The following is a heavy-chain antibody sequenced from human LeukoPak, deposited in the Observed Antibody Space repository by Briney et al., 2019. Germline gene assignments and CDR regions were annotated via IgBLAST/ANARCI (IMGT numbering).Heavy chain of an antibody. Sequence: ASVKVSCKASGYTFSTYGISWVRQAPGQGLEWMGWINPNSGGTNYAQNFQGRVAMTRDTSITTAYMELSRLRSDDTAVYYCARGSPIVATDLVDYWGQGTLVTASS. V-gene: IGHV1-2*02. CDR3: ARGSPIVATDLVDY. J-gene: IGHJ4*02. CDR1: GYTFSTYG. D-gene: IGHD5-12*01. CDR2: INPNSGGT.